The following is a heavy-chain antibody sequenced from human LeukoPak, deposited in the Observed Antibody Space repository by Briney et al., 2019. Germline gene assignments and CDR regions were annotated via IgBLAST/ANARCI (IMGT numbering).Heavy chain of an antibody. J-gene: IGHJ4*02. D-gene: IGHD3-10*01. CDR3: AREPPLVGVIMFGTDY. V-gene: IGHV3-7*01. CDR2: IKQDGSEK. Sequence: PGGALRLSCAASGFTFSSYWMSWARQAPGKGLEWVANIKQDGSEKYYVDSVKGRFTISRDNAKNSLYLQMNSLRAEDTAVYYCAREPPLVGVIMFGTDYWGQGTLVTVSS. CDR1: GFTFSSYW.